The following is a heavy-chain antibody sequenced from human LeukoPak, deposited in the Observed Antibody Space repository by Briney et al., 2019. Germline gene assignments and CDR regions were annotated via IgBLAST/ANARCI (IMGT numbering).Heavy chain of an antibody. V-gene: IGHV1-24*01. D-gene: IGHD3-10*01. CDR1: GYTLTELS. CDR2: FDPEDGET. Sequence: ASVKVSCKVSGYTLTELSMHWVRQAPGKGLEWMGGFDPEDGETIYAQKFQGRVTMTEDTSTDTAYMELSSLRSEDTAVYYCATSDYYGSGVTFGYYYYMDVWGKGTTVTVSS. CDR3: ATSDYYGSGVTFGYYYYMDV. J-gene: IGHJ6*03.